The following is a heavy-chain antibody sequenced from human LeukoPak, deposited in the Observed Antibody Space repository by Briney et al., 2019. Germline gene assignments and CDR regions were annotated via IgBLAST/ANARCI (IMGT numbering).Heavy chain of an antibody. J-gene: IGHJ4*02. CDR2: IYSSGST. Sequence: SETLSLTCSVSGASISTFHWTWFRQPAGRGLEWIGLIYSSGSTLLNPSLKNRVAMSVDLTKNRLSLKLTSVTAAGTAMYFCARKDGDYWGRGTLVTVSS. CDR3: ARKDGDY. CDR1: GASISTFH. V-gene: IGHV4-4*07.